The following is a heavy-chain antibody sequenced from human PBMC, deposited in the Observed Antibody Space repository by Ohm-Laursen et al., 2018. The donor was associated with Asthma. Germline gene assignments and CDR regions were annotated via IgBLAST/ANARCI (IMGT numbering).Heavy chain of an antibody. CDR3: ARSWGGSDY. V-gene: IGHV3-48*01. Sequence: GSLRLSCSVSGFTFSDHNMNWVSQAPGKGLEWVSFISSDISTIYYADSVKGRFTISRDNAKNSLYLQMHSLRPEDTAVYYCARSWGGSDYWGQGTLVTVSS. D-gene: IGHD3-16*01. CDR2: ISSDISTI. J-gene: IGHJ4*02. CDR1: GFTFSDHN.